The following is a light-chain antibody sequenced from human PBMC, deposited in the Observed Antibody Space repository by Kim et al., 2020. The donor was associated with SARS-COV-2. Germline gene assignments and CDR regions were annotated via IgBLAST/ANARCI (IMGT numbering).Light chain of an antibody. CDR1: SSNIGSNY. CDR3: GTWDSSLSAGV. Sequence: QSVLTQPPSVSAAPGQKVTISCSGSSSNIGSNYVSWYQQLPGTAPKLLIYDNSKRPSGIPDRFSGFKSGKSATLGISGLQTGDEADYYCGTWDSSLSAGVFGGGTQLTVL. CDR2: DNS. V-gene: IGLV1-51*01. J-gene: IGLJ3*02.